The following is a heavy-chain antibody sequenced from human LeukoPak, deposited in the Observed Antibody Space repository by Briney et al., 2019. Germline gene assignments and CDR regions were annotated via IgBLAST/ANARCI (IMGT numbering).Heavy chain of an antibody. J-gene: IGHJ4*02. V-gene: IGHV1-46*01. CDR3: ASGDYSSSRRFDY. Sequence: VASVKVSCKASGYTFTSYYTHWVRQAPGQGLEWMGIINPSGGSTRNAQIFQGRVTMTRDTSTNTVYVELSSLRSEGTAVYYCASGDYSSSRRFDYWGQGTLVTVSS. D-gene: IGHD6-13*01. CDR1: GYTFTSYY. CDR2: INPSGGST.